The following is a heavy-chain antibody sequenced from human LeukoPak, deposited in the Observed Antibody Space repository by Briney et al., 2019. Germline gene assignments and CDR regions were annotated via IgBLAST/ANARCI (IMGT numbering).Heavy chain of an antibody. J-gene: IGHJ4*02. V-gene: IGHV4-61*01. CDR2: IYYSGST. Sequence: SETLSLTCTVSGGSVSSGSYYWSWIRQPPGKGLEWIGHIYYSGSTNYNPSLKSRVTISVDTSKNQFSLKLSSVTAADTAVYYCARGVDDSRPPPLNYWGQGTLVTVSS. CDR3: ARGVDDSRPPPLNY. D-gene: IGHD3-22*01. CDR1: GGSVSSGSYY.